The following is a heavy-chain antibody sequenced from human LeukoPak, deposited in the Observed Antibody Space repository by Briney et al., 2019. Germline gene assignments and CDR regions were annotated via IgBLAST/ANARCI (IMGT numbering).Heavy chain of an antibody. Sequence: PSETLSLTCTVYGGSFSGYYWSWIRQPPGKGLEWIGEINHSGSTNYNPSLKSRVTISVDTSKNQFSLKLSSVTAADTAVYYCARLWHCSSTSCYRGRGVDAFDIWGQGTMVTVSS. CDR1: GGSFSGYY. J-gene: IGHJ3*02. V-gene: IGHV4-34*01. D-gene: IGHD2-2*02. CDR2: INHSGST. CDR3: ARLWHCSSTSCYRGRGVDAFDI.